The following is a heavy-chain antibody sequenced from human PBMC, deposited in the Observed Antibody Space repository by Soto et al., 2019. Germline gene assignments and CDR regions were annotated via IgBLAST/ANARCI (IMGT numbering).Heavy chain of an antibody. CDR1: GFTFSSYG. J-gene: IGHJ3*02. CDR2: ISYDGSNK. CDR3: AKDARWGRFLEWEGAFDI. Sequence: QVQLVESGGGVVQPGRSLRLSCAASGFTFSSYGMHWVRQAPGKGLEWVAVISYDGSNKYYADSVKGRFTISRDNSKNTXXXXXXXXXXXXTAVYYCAKDARWGRFLEWEGAFDIWGQGTMVTVSS. D-gene: IGHD3-3*01. V-gene: IGHV3-30*03.